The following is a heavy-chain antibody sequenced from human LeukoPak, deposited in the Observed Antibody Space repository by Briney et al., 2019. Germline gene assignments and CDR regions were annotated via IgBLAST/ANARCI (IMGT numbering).Heavy chain of an antibody. Sequence: ASVKVSCKTSGYPFTTYEINWVRQAAGQGLERMGWVHPNTGNTAYAQRFQGRVTMTRDTSISTAYMELSSLTSNDTAVYFCARGPRNDPWGQGTLVTASS. CDR1: GYPFTTYE. V-gene: IGHV1-8*01. CDR2: VHPNTGNT. CDR3: ARGPRNDP. D-gene: IGHD1-14*01. J-gene: IGHJ5*02.